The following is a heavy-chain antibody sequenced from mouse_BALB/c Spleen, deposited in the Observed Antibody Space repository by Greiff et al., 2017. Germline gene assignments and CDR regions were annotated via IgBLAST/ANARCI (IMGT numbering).Heavy chain of an antibody. CDR3: ARCNWDAFDY. J-gene: IGHJ2*01. Sequence: DVHLVESGGGLVKPGGSLKLSCAASGFTFSSYAMSWVRQTPEKRLEWVASISSGGSTYYPDSVKGRFTISRDNARNILYLQMSSLRSEDTAMYYCARCNWDAFDYWGQGTTLTVSS. V-gene: IGHV5-6-5*01. CDR1: GFTFSSYA. D-gene: IGHD4-1*01. CDR2: ISSGGST.